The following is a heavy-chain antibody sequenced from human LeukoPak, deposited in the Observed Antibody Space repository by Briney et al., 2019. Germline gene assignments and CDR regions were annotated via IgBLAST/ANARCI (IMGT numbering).Heavy chain of an antibody. CDR2: IYNSGST. CDR1: GGSINSYY. J-gene: IGHJ5*02. D-gene: IGHD3-10*01. V-gene: IGHV4-59*12. Sequence: SETLSLTCTVSGGSINSYYWSWIRQPPGKGLEWIGYIYNSGSTYYNPSLKSRVTISVDTSKNQFSLKLTSVTAVDTAVYYCARAALYYYGSGSYIWFDPWGQGTLVTVSS. CDR3: ARAALYYYGSGSYIWFDP.